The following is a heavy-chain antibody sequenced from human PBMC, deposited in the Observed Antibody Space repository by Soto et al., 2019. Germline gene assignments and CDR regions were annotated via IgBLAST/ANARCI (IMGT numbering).Heavy chain of an antibody. D-gene: IGHD2-15*01. CDR3: ASVYRRGGSCYGIDY. J-gene: IGHJ4*02. CDR2: INAGNGNT. Sequence: ASVKVSCKASGYTFTSYAMNWVRQAPGQRLEWMGWINAGNGNTKYSQKLQGRVTMTTDTSTSTAYMELRSLRSDDTAVYYCASVYRRGGSCYGIDYWGQGTLVTVSS. V-gene: IGHV1-3*01. CDR1: GYTFTSYA.